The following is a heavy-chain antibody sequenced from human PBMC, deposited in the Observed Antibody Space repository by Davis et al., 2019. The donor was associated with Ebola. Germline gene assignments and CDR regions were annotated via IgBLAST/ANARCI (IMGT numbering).Heavy chain of an antibody. J-gene: IGHJ4*02. CDR1: GFTFSNAW. CDR3: TTITMIVVVRDY. Sequence: PGGSLRLSCAASGFTFSNAWMSWVRQAPGKGLEWVGRIKSKTDGGTTDYAAPVKGRFTISRDDSKNTLYLQMNSLKTEDTAVYYCTTITMIVVVRDYWGQGTLVTVSS. D-gene: IGHD3-22*01. V-gene: IGHV3-15*01. CDR2: IKSKTDGGTT.